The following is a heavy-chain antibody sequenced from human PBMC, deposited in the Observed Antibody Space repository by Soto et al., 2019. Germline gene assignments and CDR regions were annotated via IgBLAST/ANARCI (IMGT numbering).Heavy chain of an antibody. CDR1: GFSLSSTGVG. CDR3: AHLRGSTWVPFDH. V-gene: IGHV2-5*02. J-gene: IGHJ4*02. Sequence: QIPLKESGPTLVKPTQPLPLSCTFSGFSLSSTGVGVGWVRQPPGKALEWLALIYWDDGKRYSPSLTTRLTITKDTTKNQVVLTVTNMDPVDTATHVCAHLRGSTWVPFDHWGQGTLVPVSS. CDR2: IYWDDGK. D-gene: IGHD6-13*01.